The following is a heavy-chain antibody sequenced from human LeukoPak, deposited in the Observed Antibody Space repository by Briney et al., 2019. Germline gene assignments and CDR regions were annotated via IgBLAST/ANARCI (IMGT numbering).Heavy chain of an antibody. CDR3: ARVRFLEWPKNYYYMDV. Sequence: SETLSLTCTVSGGSISSGDYYWSWIRQPPGKGLEWIGYIYYSGSTYYNPPLKSRVTISVDTSKNQFSLKLSSVTAADTAVYYCARVRFLEWPKNYYYMDVWGKGTTVTVSS. D-gene: IGHD3-3*01. CDR1: GGSISSGDYY. J-gene: IGHJ6*03. CDR2: IYYSGST. V-gene: IGHV4-30-4*08.